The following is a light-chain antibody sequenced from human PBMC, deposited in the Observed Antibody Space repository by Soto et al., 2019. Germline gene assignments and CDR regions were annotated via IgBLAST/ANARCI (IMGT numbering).Light chain of an antibody. Sequence: EIVLTQSPGTLSLSPGERATLSCRASQSVSSSYSAWYQPKPGQAPRLLIYGAYSRATGIPDRFSGSGSGTDFTLNISRLEPEDFAVYYCQQYGSSPPITFGQGTRLEMK. J-gene: IGKJ5*01. CDR2: GAY. CDR3: QQYGSSPPIT. V-gene: IGKV3-20*01. CDR1: QSVSSSY.